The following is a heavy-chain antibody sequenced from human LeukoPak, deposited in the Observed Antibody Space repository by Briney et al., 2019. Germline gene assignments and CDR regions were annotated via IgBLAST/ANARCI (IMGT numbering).Heavy chain of an antibody. CDR3: ARVRPDGDKMFYFDN. V-gene: IGHV1-2*06. D-gene: IGHD1-14*01. J-gene: IGHJ4*02. CDR1: GYSFTGYY. CDR2: INPNSGVT. Sequence: ASVKVSCKASGYSFTGYYIHWMRQAPGRALEWMGRINPNSGVTKCAQQFQGRVTMTRDTSITTAYMELSSLRSDDTAVYYCARVRPDGDKMFYFDNWGQGTLVTVSS.